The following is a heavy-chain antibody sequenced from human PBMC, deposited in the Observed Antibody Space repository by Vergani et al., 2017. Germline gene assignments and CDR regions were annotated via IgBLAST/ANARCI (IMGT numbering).Heavy chain of an antibody. V-gene: IGHV1-69*02. J-gene: IGHJ6*02. CDR3: ARDAPGYYYGMDV. Sequence: QVQLVQSGAEVKKPGSSVKVSCKASGGTFSSYTISWVRQAPGQGLEWMGRIISILGIANYAQKFQGRVTITADKSTSTAYMELSSLRSEDTAVYYCARDAPGYYYGMDVWGQGTTVTVSS. CDR1: GGTFSSYT. D-gene: IGHD2-8*01. CDR2: IISILGIA.